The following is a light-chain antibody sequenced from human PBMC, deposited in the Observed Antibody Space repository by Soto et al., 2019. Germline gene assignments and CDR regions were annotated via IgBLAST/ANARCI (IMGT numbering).Light chain of an antibody. CDR2: GNS. CDR3: YSCDSSPSGWRLV. Sequence: QSVLTQPPSVSGAPGQRVTISCTGSSSNIGAGYDVHWYQQLPGTAPKLLIYGNSNRPSGVPDRFSGSKSGTSASLAITGLPAEYEADDYGYSCDSSPSGWRLVFGGGTKVTVL. V-gene: IGLV1-40*01. J-gene: IGLJ2*01. CDR1: SSNIGAGYD.